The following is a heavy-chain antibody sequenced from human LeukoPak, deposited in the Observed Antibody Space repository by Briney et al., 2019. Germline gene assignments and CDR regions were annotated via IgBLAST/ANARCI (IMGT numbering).Heavy chain of an antibody. CDR2: VHLDGRT. CDR1: GGSVINTNW. Sequence: ASGTLSLTCGVSGGSVINTNWWTWVRQPPGKGLEWIGEVHLDGRTNCNPSLESRLTMSVDVSENQVSLKLTSVTAADTAVYYCTREGGFYRPLDYSGQGTLVTVSS. D-gene: IGHD3-3*01. J-gene: IGHJ4*02. V-gene: IGHV4-4*02. CDR3: TREGGFYRPLDY.